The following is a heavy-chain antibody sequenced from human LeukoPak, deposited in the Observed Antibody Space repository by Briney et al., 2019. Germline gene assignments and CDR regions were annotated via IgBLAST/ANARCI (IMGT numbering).Heavy chain of an antibody. D-gene: IGHD3-16*01. CDR3: ARAGTYYDYVWGPPHWFDP. CDR2: IYYSGST. V-gene: IGHV4-59*01. J-gene: IGHJ5*02. CDR1: GGSISSYY. Sequence: PSETLSLTCTVSGGSISSYYWSWIRQPPGKGLEWIGYIYYSGSTNYNPSLKSRVTISVDTSKNQFSLKLSSVTAADTAVCYCARAGTYYDYVWGPPHWFDPWGQGTLVTVSS.